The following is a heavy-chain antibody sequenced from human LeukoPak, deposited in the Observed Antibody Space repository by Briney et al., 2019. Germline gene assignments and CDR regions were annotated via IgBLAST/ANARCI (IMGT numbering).Heavy chain of an antibody. V-gene: IGHV4-59*12. J-gene: IGHJ4*02. D-gene: IGHD2-15*01. CDR3: ARVYGDYSTVAF. Sequence: SETLSLTCTVSGGSISGYYWSWIRQPPGKGLEWIGYIYYRGDTSYNPSLKSRLTISIDRTKPQFSLSLSSVTAADTAIYYCARVYGDYSTVAFWGQGTLVTVSS. CDR1: GGSISGYY. CDR2: IYYRGDT.